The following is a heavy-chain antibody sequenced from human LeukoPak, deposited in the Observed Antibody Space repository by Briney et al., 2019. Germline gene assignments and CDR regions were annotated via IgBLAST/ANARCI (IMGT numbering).Heavy chain of an antibody. V-gene: IGHV4-59*01. CDR1: GGSISSYY. J-gene: IGHJ5*02. CDR2: IYYSGST. Sequence: SETLSLTCTVSGGSISSYYWSWIGQPPGKGVEWVGYIYYSGSTNYNPSLKSRVTISVDTSKNQFSLKLSSVTAADTAVYYCARRSKARFDPWGQGTLVTVSS. CDR3: ARRSKARFDP.